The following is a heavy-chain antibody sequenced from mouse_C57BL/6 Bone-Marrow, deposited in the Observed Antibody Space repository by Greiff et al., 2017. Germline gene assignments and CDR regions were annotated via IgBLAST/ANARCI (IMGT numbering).Heavy chain of an antibody. V-gene: IGHV1-15*01. Sequence: LKQSGAELVRPGASVTLSCKASGYTFTDYEMHWVKQTPVHGLEWIGAIDPETGGTAYNQKFKGKAILTADKSSSTAYMELRSLTSEDSAVYYCTRGVPYAMDYWGQGTSVTVSS. CDR1: GYTFTDYE. J-gene: IGHJ4*01. CDR3: TRGVPYAMDY. CDR2: IDPETGGT.